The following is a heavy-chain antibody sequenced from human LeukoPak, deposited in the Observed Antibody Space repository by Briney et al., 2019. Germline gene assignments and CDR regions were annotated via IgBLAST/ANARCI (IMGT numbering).Heavy chain of an antibody. J-gene: IGHJ5*02. CDR1: GYTFTSYA. D-gene: IGHD3-9*01. V-gene: IGHV1-3*01. CDR2: INAGNGNT. Sequence: GASVKDSCKASGYTFTSYAMHWVRQAPGQRLEWMGWINAGNGNTKYSQKFQGRVTITADESTSTAYMELSSLRSEDTAVYYCARTKPILTGYSSQPRDNWFDPWGQGTLVTVSS. CDR3: ARTKPILTGYSSQPRDNWFDP.